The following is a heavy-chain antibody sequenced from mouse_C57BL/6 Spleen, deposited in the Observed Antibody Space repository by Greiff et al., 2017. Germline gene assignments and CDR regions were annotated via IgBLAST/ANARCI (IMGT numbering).Heavy chain of an antibody. D-gene: IGHD1-1*01. Sequence: VQRVESGPGLVAPSQSLSITCTVSGFSITSYGVHWVRQPPGKGLEWLVVIWSDGSTTYNSALKSRLSISKDNSKSQVFLKMNSLQTEDTAMYYCARHEDYGSYYYAMDYWGQGTSVTVSS. V-gene: IGHV2-6-1*01. CDR3: ARHEDYGSYYYAMDY. J-gene: IGHJ4*01. CDR2: IWSDGST. CDR1: GFSITSYG.